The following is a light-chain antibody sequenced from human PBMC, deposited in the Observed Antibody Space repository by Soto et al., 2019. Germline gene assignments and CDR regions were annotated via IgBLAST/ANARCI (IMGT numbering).Light chain of an antibody. J-gene: IGLJ1*01. Sequence: QSVLTQPPSVSGAPGQRVTISCTRSSSNIGAGYNVQWYQQLPGTAPKLLIYGDSNRPSGVPDRFSGSKSGTSASLAITGLQAEDEADYYCQSYDSSLSGRVFGTGTKLTVL. CDR2: GDS. CDR1: SSNIGAGYN. V-gene: IGLV1-40*01. CDR3: QSYDSSLSGRV.